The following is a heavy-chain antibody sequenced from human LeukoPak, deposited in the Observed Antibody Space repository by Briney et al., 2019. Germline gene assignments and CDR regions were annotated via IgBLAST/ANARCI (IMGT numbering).Heavy chain of an antibody. D-gene: IGHD2-21*02. V-gene: IGHV1-18*01. CDR1: GYTFTSYG. CDR2: ISAYNGNT. J-gene: IGHJ4*02. Sequence: ASVKVSCKASGYTFTSYGISWVRQAPGQGLEWMGWISAYNGNTNYAQKLQGRVTMTTDTSTSTAYMELRSLRSDDTAVYYCARSKHIVVVTATPDYFDYWGQGTLVTVSS. CDR3: ARSKHIVVVTATPDYFDY.